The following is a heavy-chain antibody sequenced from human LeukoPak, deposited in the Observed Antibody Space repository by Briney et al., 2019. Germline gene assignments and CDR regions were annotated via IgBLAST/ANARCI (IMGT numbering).Heavy chain of an antibody. J-gene: IGHJ3*02. V-gene: IGHV4-31*03. CDR3: ASTHYDSSVAFDI. Sequence: PSETLSLTCTVSGGSISSGGYYWSWIRQHPGKGLEWIGYIYYSGSTYYNPSLKSRVTISVDTSKNQFSLKLSSVTAADTAVYYCASTHYDSSVAFDIWGQGTMVTVSS. CDR1: GGSISSGGYY. D-gene: IGHD3-22*01. CDR2: IYYSGST.